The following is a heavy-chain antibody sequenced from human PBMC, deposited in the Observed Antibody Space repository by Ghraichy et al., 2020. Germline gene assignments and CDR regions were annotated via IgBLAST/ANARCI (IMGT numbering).Heavy chain of an antibody. CDR1: GYTFTGYF. Sequence: VKVSCKASGYTFTGYFMHWVRQAPGQGLEWMGWINPNSGGTNYAQKFQGRVTMTRDTSISTAYMELSRLRSDDTAVYYCARDRRSTLPDVDYWGQGTLVTVSS. V-gene: IGHV1-2*02. CDR2: INPNSGGT. J-gene: IGHJ4*02. CDR3: ARDRRSTLPDVDY. D-gene: IGHD2-2*01.